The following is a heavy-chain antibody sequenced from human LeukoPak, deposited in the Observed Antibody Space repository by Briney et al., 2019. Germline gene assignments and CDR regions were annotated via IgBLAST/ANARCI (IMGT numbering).Heavy chain of an antibody. J-gene: IGHJ4*02. D-gene: IGHD1-7*01. CDR1: GFTFSSYW. CDR3: ARDGPLSITGTTGFLDY. CDR2: ISSSSSSYI. Sequence: GGSLRLSCAASGFTFSSYWMSWVRQAPGKGLEWVSSISSSSSSYIYYADSVKGRFTISRDNAKNSLYLQMNSLRAEDTAVYYCARDGPLSITGTTGFLDYWGQGTLVTVSS. V-gene: IGHV3-21*01.